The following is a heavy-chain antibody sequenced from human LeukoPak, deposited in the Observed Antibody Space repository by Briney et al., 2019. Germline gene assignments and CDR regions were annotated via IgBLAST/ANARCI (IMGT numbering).Heavy chain of an antibody. J-gene: IGHJ3*02. D-gene: IGHD4-17*01. CDR3: ARDFVTTVTRDAFDI. CDR1: GGSINSYY. V-gene: IGHV4-4*07. CDR2: IYSSGST. Sequence: SETLSLTCTVSGGSINSYYWSWIRQPAGRGLEWIGRIYSSGSTIYNPSLKSRVTMSVDTSKNHFSLKLSSVTAADTAVYYCARDFVTTVTRDAFDIWGQGTMVPGSS.